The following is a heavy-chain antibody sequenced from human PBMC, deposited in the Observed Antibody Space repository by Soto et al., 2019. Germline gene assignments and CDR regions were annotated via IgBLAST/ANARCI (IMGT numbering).Heavy chain of an antibody. CDR2: ISAYNGNT. CDR1: GYTFTSYG. V-gene: IGHV1-18*01. CDR3: ARVGYGDFLWPPNWFDP. Sequence: EASMKVSCKASGYTFTSYGISWVRQAPGQGLEWMGWISAYNGNTKYARKLLCRVTMTTDSSTSSAYMELRSLRSDDTAVYYCARVGYGDFLWPPNWFDPWGQGTLVTVSS. D-gene: IGHD4-17*01. J-gene: IGHJ5*02.